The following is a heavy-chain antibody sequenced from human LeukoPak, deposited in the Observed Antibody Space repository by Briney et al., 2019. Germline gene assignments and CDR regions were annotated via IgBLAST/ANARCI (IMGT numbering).Heavy chain of an antibody. Sequence: GGSLRLSCAASGFTFSTSSMNWVRQASGKGLEWVSYISGSSTTIYYADSVKGRFTISRDNSKNTLYLQMNSLRAEDTAVYYCAKSFVVVVAATDIWGQGTMVTVSS. V-gene: IGHV3-48*01. J-gene: IGHJ3*02. CDR2: ISGSSTTI. D-gene: IGHD2-15*01. CDR1: GFTFSTSS. CDR3: AKSFVVVVAATDI.